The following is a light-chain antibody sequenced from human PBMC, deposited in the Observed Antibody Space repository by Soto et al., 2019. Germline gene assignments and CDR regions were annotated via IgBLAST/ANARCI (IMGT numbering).Light chain of an antibody. CDR2: EVR. V-gene: IGLV2-14*01. CDR3: SSYTTINTLGV. Sequence: QSVLTQPASVSGSPGQSITISCTGTSSDVGGYKYVSWYQQHPGKAPKLMIYEVRNRPSGVSNRFPGSKSGNTASLAISGLQAEDEADYYCSSYTTINTLGVFGGVTNLTVL. CDR1: SSDVGGYKY. J-gene: IGLJ3*02.